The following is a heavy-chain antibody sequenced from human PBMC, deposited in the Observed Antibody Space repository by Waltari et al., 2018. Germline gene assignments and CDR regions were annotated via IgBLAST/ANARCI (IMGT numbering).Heavy chain of an antibody. CDR2: IKEDGGET. D-gene: IGHD1-1*01. Sequence: EVQLVESGGGLVQPGGSLRLSCAASGLTFRSYWMGWVRQAPLKGLEWVAGIKEDGGETYYVDSVKGRFTISRDNAKNSLYLHMNSLRAEDTAVYYCASHGPWTFNYWGQGTLVTVSS. J-gene: IGHJ4*02. V-gene: IGHV3-7*02. CDR3: ASHGPWTFNY. CDR1: GLTFRSYW.